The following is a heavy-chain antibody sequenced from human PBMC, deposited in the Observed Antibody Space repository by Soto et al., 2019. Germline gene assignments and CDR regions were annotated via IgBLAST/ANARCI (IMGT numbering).Heavy chain of an antibody. CDR2: ISSSGSSI. D-gene: IGHD2-2*01. J-gene: IGHJ6*03. CDR3: ATSRLGYCSSTSCSYYYYYYMDV. Sequence: TGGSLRLSCAASGFTFSDYYMSWIRQAPGKGLEWVSFISSSGSSIYYADSVKGRFTISRDNSKNTLYLQMNSLRAEDTAVYYCATSRLGYCSSTSCSYYYYYYMDVWGNGTTVTVS. CDR1: GFTFSDYY. V-gene: IGHV3-11*01.